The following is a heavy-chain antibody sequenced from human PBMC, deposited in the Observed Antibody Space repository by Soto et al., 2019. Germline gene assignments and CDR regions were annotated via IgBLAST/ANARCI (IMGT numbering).Heavy chain of an antibody. CDR1: GFNVSSNF. D-gene: IGHD5-12*01. CDR2: IYSGGYT. CDR3: ARGAIVATIFDY. V-gene: IGHV3-66*01. Sequence: GGSLRLSCAASGFNVSSNFMNWVRRAPGKGLEWVSVIYSGGYTYYADSVKGRFTISRDNSKNTLYLQMKSLRAEDTAVYYCARGAIVATIFDYWGQGTLVTVS. J-gene: IGHJ4*02.